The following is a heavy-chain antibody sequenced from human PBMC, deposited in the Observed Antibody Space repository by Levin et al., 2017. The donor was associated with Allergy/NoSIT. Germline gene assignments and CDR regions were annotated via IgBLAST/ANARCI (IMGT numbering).Heavy chain of an antibody. D-gene: IGHD6-19*01. V-gene: IGHV3-74*01. CDR1: GIAFRDYW. CDR2: INSDGSST. Sequence: GGSLRLSCAASGIAFRDYWMHWVRQAPGKGLVWVSRINSDGSSTNYADSVKGRFTISRDNAKNTLYLQMNSLRAEDTAVYYCARGRYSSGWYGYGMDGWGQGTTVTVSS. J-gene: IGHJ6*02. CDR3: ARGRYSSGWYGYGMDG.